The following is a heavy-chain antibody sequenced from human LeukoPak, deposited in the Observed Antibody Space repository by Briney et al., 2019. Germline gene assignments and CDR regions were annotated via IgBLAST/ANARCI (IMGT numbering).Heavy chain of an antibody. V-gene: IGHV4-39*07. CDR2: IYNSGRS. CDR1: GDSISSTSYF. Sequence: PSETLSLTCTVSGDSISSTSYFWGWIRQPPGKGLEWIGSIYNSGRSHYNPSLKSRVTISVDTSKNQFSLKLSSVTAADTAVYYCARVIRTGYYYYGMDVWGQGTTVTVSS. J-gene: IGHJ6*02. CDR3: ARVIRTGYYYYGMDV. D-gene: IGHD2/OR15-2a*01.